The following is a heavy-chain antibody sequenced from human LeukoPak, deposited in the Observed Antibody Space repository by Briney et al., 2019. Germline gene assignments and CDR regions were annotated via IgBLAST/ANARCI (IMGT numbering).Heavy chain of an antibody. CDR2: INPSGGST. Sequence: GASVKVSCKASGHTFTSYYMHWVRQAPGQGLEWMGIINPSGGSTSYAQKFQGRVTMTRDTSTSTVYMELSSLRSEDTAVYYCASPSSYGAAFDIWGQGTMVTVSS. CDR1: GHTFTSYY. V-gene: IGHV1-46*01. J-gene: IGHJ3*02. D-gene: IGHD3-10*01. CDR3: ASPSSYGAAFDI.